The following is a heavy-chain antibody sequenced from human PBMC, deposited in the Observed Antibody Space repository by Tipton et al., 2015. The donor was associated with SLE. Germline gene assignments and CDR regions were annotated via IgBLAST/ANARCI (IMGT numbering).Heavy chain of an antibody. Sequence: GLVKPSETLSLTCTVSGGSISSSGYDWGWIRQPPGKGLEWIGSFYHSGSTYYNPSLKSRVTISVDTSKNQFSLKLTSVTAADTAVYYCARGPPFMEWERNWFDPWGQGTQVTVSS. CDR1: GGSISSSGYD. CDR2: FYHSGST. J-gene: IGHJ5*02. D-gene: IGHD3-3*02. V-gene: IGHV4-39*07. CDR3: ARGPPFMEWERNWFDP.